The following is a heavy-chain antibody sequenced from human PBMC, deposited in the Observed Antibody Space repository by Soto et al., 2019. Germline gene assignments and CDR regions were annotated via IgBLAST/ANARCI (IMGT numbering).Heavy chain of an antibody. V-gene: IGHV3-66*01. D-gene: IGHD3-22*01. J-gene: IGHJ3*02. CDR1: GFTVSSNY. Sequence: LRLSCAASGFTVSSNYMSWVRQAPGKGLEWVSVIYSGGSTYYADSVKGRFTISRDNSKNTLYLQMNSLRAEDTAVYYCARDAPRSYYDSSGYHNAFDIWGQGTMVNVSS. CDR3: ARDAPRSYYDSSGYHNAFDI. CDR2: IYSGGST.